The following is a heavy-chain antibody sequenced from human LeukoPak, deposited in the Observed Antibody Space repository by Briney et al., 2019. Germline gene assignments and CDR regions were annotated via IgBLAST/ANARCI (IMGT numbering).Heavy chain of an antibody. CDR3: ARAGAAGDAFDI. CDR1: GGSISSGGYS. Sequence: SETLSLTCAVSGGSISSGGYSWSWIRQPPGKGLEWIGYIYHSGSTYYNPSLKSRVTISVDRSKNQFSLKLSSVTAADTAVYYCARAGAAGDAFDIWVQGTMVTVSS. J-gene: IGHJ3*02. V-gene: IGHV4-30-2*01. CDR2: IYHSGST.